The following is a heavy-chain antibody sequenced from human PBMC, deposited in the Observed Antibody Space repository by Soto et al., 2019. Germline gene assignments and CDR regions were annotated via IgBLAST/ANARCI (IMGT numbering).Heavy chain of an antibody. CDR3: ARPAAKTGWYYFDY. CDR2: INPSGGGT. D-gene: IGHD2-2*01. V-gene: IGHV1-46*01. CDR1: GYTFTNYY. J-gene: IGHJ4*02. Sequence: QVQLVQSGAEVKKPGASVKVSCKTSGYTFTNYYMHWVRQAPGQGLEWMGIINPSGGGTTYAQKFQGRDTMTRDTSTSTVYMDLSSLRSEDTAVYYCARPAAKTGWYYFDYWGQGTLVTVSS.